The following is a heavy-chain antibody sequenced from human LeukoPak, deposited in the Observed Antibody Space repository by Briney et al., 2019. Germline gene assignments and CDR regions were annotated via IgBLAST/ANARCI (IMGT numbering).Heavy chain of an antibody. CDR2: LGGSGIST. CDR1: GFTFSSYA. CDR3: AKDRRLYGDYVDY. D-gene: IGHD4-17*01. Sequence: GGSLRLSCAASGFTFSSYAMSWVRQSPGKGLEWISGLGGSGISTYYADSVKGRFTISRDNSRNTLYLQMNSLRAEDTAVYYCAKDRRLYGDYVDYWGQGTLVTVSS. V-gene: IGHV3-23*01. J-gene: IGHJ4*02.